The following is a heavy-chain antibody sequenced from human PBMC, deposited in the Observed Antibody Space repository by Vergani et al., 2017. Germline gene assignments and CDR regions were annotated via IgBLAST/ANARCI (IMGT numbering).Heavy chain of an antibody. CDR3: ARVGSPIIVVVPAASEDLRGDDAFDF. V-gene: IGHV4-59*01. CDR2: IYYSGST. D-gene: IGHD2-2*01. J-gene: IGHJ3*01. Sequence: QVQLQESGPGLVKPSETLSLTCTVSGGSISSYYWSWIRQPPGKGLEWIGYIYYSGSTNYNPSLKSRVTISVDTSKNQFSLKLSSVTAADTAVYYCARVGSPIIVVVPAASEDLRGDDAFDFWGQGTMVTVSS. CDR1: GGSISSYY.